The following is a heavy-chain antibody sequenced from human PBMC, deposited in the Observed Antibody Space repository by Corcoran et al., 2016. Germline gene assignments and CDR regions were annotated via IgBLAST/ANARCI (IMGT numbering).Heavy chain of an antibody. CDR2: INPNGGTT. J-gene: IGHJ4*02. V-gene: IGHV1-2*04. Sequence: QVQLVQSGAEVKKPGASVKVSCKASGYSFTGYYIHWVRQAPGQGLEWMGWINPNGGTTNYAQTFQGWVTISRDTSISTAYRELSRLRSDATAVYYCARSAMTTLPNFDYWGLGTLVTVS. D-gene: IGHD4-17*01. CDR3: ARSAMTTLPNFDY. CDR1: GYSFTGYY.